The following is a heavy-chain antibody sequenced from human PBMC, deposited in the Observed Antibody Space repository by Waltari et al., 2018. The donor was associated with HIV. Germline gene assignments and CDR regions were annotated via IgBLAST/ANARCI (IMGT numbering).Heavy chain of an antibody. D-gene: IGHD6-19*01. V-gene: IGHV3-48*03. CDR3: ARLPVAGTGGFDY. CDR1: GFTFSSYE. J-gene: IGHJ4*02. CDR2: ISSSGSFI. Sequence: EVQLVESGGGLVRPGGSLRLSCAASGFTFSSYEMNWVRQAPGKGLEWVSYISSSGSFIYYADSVKGRFTISRDNAKNSLYLQMNSLRAEDTAVYYCARLPVAGTGGFDYWGQGTLVTVSS.